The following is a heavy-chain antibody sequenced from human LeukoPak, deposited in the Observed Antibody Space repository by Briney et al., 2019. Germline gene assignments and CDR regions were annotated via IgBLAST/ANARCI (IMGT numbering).Heavy chain of an antibody. J-gene: IGHJ4*02. V-gene: IGHV3-23*01. D-gene: IGHD6-19*01. CDR3: VKVIAVAGNEIFDY. Sequence: PGGSLRLSCAASGFTFSSYAMNWVRQAPGKGLEWVATISNSWCSTYYADSVKGGFTIYRDNSKDTLYLKMKSLRAEDTAVYYCVKVIAVAGNEIFDYWRQGTLVTVSS. CDR1: GFTFSSYA. CDR2: ISNSWCST.